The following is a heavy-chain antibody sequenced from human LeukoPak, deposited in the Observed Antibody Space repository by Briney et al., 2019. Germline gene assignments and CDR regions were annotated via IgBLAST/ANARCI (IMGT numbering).Heavy chain of an antibody. J-gene: IGHJ4*02. CDR2: ISGSGGST. V-gene: IGHV3-23*01. CDR3: ARDRYYVPDY. Sequence: GGSLRLSCAASGFTFCSYAMSGVRQAPGEGVEWVSAISGSGGSTYYADSVKGRFTISRDNAKNTLYLQMNSLRAEDTAVYYCARDRYYVPDYWGQGTLVTVSS. CDR1: GFTFCSYA. D-gene: IGHD3-10*02.